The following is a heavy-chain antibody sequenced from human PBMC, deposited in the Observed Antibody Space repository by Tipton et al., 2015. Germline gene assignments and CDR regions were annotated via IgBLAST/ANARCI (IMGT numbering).Heavy chain of an antibody. Sequence: QLVQSGAEVKKPGASVKVSCKASGYTFTSYGISWVRQAPGQGLEWMGWISAYNGNTNYAQKLQGRVTMTRNTSIRTAYMELSSLRSEDTAVYYCARKYCGFWSGFYARRFYGLDVWGQGTTVTVSS. D-gene: IGHD3-3*01. CDR3: ARKYCGFWSGFYARRFYGLDV. CDR2: ISAYNGNT. J-gene: IGHJ6*02. V-gene: IGHV1-18*01. CDR1: GYTFTSYG.